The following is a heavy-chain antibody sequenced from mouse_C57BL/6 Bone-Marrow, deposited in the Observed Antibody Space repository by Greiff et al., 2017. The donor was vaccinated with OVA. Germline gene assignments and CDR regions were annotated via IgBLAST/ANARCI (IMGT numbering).Heavy chain of an antibody. J-gene: IGHJ1*03. CDR1: GFSLTSYA. Sequence: VQLQESGPGLVAPSQSLSITCTVSGFSLTSYAISWVRQPPGKGLEWLGVIWTGGGTNYNSALKSRLSISKDNSKSQVFLKMNSLQTDDTARYYCARNGGYYGDWYFDVWGTGTTVTVSS. CDR2: IWTGGGT. D-gene: IGHD1-1*01. V-gene: IGHV2-9-1*01. CDR3: ARNGGYYGDWYFDV.